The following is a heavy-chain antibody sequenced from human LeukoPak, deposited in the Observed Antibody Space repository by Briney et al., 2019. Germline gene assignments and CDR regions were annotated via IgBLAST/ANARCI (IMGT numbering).Heavy chain of an antibody. CDR2: INPNSGGT. Sequence: GASVKVSCKASGYTFTGYYMHWVRQAPGQGLEWMGWINPNSGGTNYAQKLQGRVTMTTDTSTSTAYMELRSLTSDDTAVYYCARGGYYSSGSHPYNWFDPWGQGTLVTVSS. D-gene: IGHD3-10*01. V-gene: IGHV1-2*02. CDR1: GYTFTGYY. J-gene: IGHJ5*02. CDR3: ARGGYYSSGSHPYNWFDP.